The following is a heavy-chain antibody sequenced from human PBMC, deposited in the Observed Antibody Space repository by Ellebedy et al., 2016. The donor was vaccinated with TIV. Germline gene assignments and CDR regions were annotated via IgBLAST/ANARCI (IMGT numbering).Heavy chain of an antibody. CDR2: LSGSGDAT. CDR3: AKGVVTMYTCPAGLDV. D-gene: IGHD2-8*01. Sequence: GESLKISCAASGFAFSNYGMGWVRQAPGKGLEWVAALSGSGDATYYADSVRGRFTISRDNSKNTLFLQMNSLRAEDTAAYYCAKGVVTMYTCPAGLDVWGQGTTVTISS. CDR1: GFAFSNYG. V-gene: IGHV3-23*01. J-gene: IGHJ6*02.